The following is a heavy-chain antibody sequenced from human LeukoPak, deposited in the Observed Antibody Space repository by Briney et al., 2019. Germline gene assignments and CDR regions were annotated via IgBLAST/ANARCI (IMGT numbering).Heavy chain of an antibody. CDR1: GFTFSGSA. CDR3: TRHRYYYYMDV. Sequence: PGGSLRLSCAASGFTFSGSAMHWVRQASGKGLEWVGRIRSKANSYATAYAASVKGRFTISRDDSKNTAYLQMNSLKTEDTAVYYCTRHRYYYYMDVWGKGTTVTVSS. J-gene: IGHJ6*03. CDR2: IRSKANSYAT. V-gene: IGHV3-73*01.